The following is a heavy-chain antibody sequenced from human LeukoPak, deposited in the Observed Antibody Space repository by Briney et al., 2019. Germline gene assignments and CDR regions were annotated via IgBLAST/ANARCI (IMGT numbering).Heavy chain of an antibody. CDR3: ARSGYYRFDY. J-gene: IGHJ4*02. CDR1: GFTFSSYW. V-gene: IGHV3-74*01. CDR2: ISSDESST. D-gene: IGHD3-22*01. Sequence: PGGSLRLSCAASGFTFSSYWMHWVRQAPGKGLVWVSRISSDESSTAHADSVKGRFTISTDNAKNTLYLQMNSLRAEDTAVYYCARSGYYRFDYWGQGTLVTVSS.